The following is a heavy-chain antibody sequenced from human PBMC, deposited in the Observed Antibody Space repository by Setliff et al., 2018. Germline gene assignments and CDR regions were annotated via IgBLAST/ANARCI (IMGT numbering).Heavy chain of an antibody. D-gene: IGHD4-17*01. Sequence: SETLSLTCAVYGGSFSDYYWSWIRQSPGKGLEWIGEINHSGSTNYNPSLKTRVTISVDTSKNQFSLTLSSVTAADTAVYYCARETTMTYYFYYMDVWVKGTTVTVSS. CDR1: GGSFSDYY. J-gene: IGHJ6*03. CDR3: ARETTMTYYFYYMDV. V-gene: IGHV4-34*01. CDR2: INHSGST.